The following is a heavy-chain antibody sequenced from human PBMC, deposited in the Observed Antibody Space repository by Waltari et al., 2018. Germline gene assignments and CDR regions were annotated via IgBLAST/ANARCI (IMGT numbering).Heavy chain of an antibody. CDR3: ARDPTVGHPDYFDY. CDR1: GFTFSNYA. V-gene: IGHV3-30*04. CDR2: ISHGATVA. Sequence: QVQLVESGGGVVQPGRSLRLSCAASGFTFSNYAMHWVRQAPGKGLEWVAVISHGATVAYYADSVKGRLTISRDNPENTLYLQMNSLRGEDTAVYYCARDPTVGHPDYFDYWGQGTLVTVSS. J-gene: IGHJ4*02. D-gene: IGHD4-4*01.